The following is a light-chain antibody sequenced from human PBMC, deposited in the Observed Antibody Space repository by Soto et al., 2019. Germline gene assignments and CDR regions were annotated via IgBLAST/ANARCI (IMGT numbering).Light chain of an antibody. J-gene: IGKJ4*01. V-gene: IGKV4-1*01. CDR2: WAS. CDR3: QQYYTTLALT. CDR1: QSVFYSAINKNY. Sequence: IVMTQSPASLAVSLGETATINCKSSQSVFYSAINKNYLAWYQHKPGQPPKLLIYWASTRESGVPDRFSGTGSGTDFTLTISSLQPEDAAVYYCQQYYTTLALTFGGGTKVEIK.